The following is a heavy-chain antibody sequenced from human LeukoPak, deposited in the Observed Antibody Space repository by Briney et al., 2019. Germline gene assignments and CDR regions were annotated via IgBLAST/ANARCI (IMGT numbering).Heavy chain of an antibody. CDR1: GFTFTSYW. J-gene: IGHJ3*02. V-gene: IGHV3-74*01. Sequence: GGSLRLSCAASGFTFTSYWMHWVRQAPGKGLVWVSRVNGDGSTTTYADSVKGRFTISRDNAKNTLYLQMNSLRAEDTAVYYCARPQHGDLYAFDIWGQGTMVTVSS. D-gene: IGHD4-17*01. CDR2: VNGDGSTT. CDR3: ARPQHGDLYAFDI.